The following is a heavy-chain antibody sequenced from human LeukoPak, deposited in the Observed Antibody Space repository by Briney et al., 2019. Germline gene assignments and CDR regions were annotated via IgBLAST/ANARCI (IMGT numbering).Heavy chain of an antibody. CDR3: AMGCSSTSCPGYYFDY. CDR1: GYTFTSYY. J-gene: IGHJ4*02. CDR2: IIPILGIA. V-gene: IGHV1-69*02. Sequence: SVTVSFKASGYTFTSYYMHWVRQAPGQGLEWMGRIIPILGIANYAQKLQGRVTITADKSTSTAYMELSSLRSEDTAVYYCAMGCSSTSCPGYYFDYWGQGTLVTVSS. D-gene: IGHD2-2*01.